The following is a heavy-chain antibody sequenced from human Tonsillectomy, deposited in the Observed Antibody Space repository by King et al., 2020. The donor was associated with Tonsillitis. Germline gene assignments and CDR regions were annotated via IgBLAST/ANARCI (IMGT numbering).Heavy chain of an antibody. D-gene: IGHD2-2*01. CDR1: GDSISSHY. CDR3: AREYCNGTTCYFYDY. J-gene: IGHJ4*02. V-gene: IGHV4-59*11. Sequence: VQLPESGPGLVKPSETLSLSCTVSGDSISSHYWTWIRQPPGKGLEWIGYIYYAGNTNYNPSLKSRVTISVDTSRNQFSLILRSVTAADTAMYYCAREYCNGTTCYFYDYWSQGTLVTVSS. CDR2: IYYAGNT.